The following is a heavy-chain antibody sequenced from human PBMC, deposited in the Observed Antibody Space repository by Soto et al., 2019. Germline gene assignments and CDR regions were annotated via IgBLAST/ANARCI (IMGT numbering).Heavy chain of an antibody. Sequence: ASVKVSCKASGYTFTTYDISWVRQAPGQGLEWMGRISTYNGNTNYPQSLQGRLTMTTDTSTSTAYMELRSLRSDDTAVYYCARDSDYYDSSGYFDYWGQGTLVTVSS. J-gene: IGHJ4*02. CDR1: GYTFTTYD. V-gene: IGHV1-18*01. D-gene: IGHD3-22*01. CDR3: ARDSDYYDSSGYFDY. CDR2: ISTYNGNT.